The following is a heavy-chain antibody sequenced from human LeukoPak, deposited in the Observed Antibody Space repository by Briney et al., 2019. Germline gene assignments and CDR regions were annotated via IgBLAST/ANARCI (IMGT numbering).Heavy chain of an antibody. CDR2: IYYSGST. D-gene: IGHD2-8*02. J-gene: IGHJ3*02. CDR1: GASVSSGDYC. Sequence: SETLSLTCTVSGASVSSGDYCWSWIRQHPGKGLEWSGYIYYSGSTSYNPSLKSRASMSVDTSKNQFSLRLSSVTAADTAVYHCARDTGGYSTYSSRAFDIWGQGTMVTVSS. CDR3: ARDTGGYSTYSSRAFDI. V-gene: IGHV4-31*03.